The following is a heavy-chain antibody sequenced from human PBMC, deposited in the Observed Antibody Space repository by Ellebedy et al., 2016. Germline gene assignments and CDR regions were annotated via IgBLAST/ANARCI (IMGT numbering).Heavy chain of an antibody. CDR3: AANWHLDY. V-gene: IGHV3-53*01. CDR1: GFTVGTNY. CDR2: LYSGGKT. D-gene: IGHD1-1*01. Sequence: GGSLRLSCAASGFTVGTNYMSWVRQAPGKGLEWVSVLYSGGKTYYRDSVKGRFTISRDNSKNTLYLQMNSLRAEDTAVYYCAANWHLDYWGQGTLVTVSS. J-gene: IGHJ4*02.